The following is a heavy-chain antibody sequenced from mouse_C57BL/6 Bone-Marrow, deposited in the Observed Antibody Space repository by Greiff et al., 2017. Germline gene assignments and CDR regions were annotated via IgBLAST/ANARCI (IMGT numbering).Heavy chain of an antibody. V-gene: IGHV1-55*01. CDR2: IYPGSGST. Sequence: VQLQQPGAELVKPGASVKLSCKASGYTFTSYWIPWVKQRPGQGLEWIGDIYPGSGSTNYNEKFKSKATLTVDTSSSTAYMQLSSLTSEDSAVYYCAGYDYALDYGGQGTTLTVSS. CDR1: GYTFTSYW. D-gene: IGHD2-4*01. J-gene: IGHJ2*01. CDR3: AGYDYALDY.